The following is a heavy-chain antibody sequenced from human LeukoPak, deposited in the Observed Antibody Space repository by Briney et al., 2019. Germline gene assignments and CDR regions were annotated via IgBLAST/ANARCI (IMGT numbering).Heavy chain of an antibody. CDR3: AGRHYYDSSGRLDY. D-gene: IGHD3-22*01. V-gene: IGHV3-30*02. J-gene: IGHJ4*02. Sequence: GGSLRLSCAASGFTFSSYGMHWVRQAPGKGLEWVAFIRYDGSNKYYADSVKGRFTISRDNSKNTLYLQMNSLRAEDTAVYYCAGRHYYDSSGRLDYWGQGTLVTVSS. CDR1: GFTFSSYG. CDR2: IRYDGSNK.